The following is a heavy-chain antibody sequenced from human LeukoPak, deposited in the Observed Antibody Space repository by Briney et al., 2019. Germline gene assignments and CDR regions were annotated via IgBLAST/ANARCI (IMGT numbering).Heavy chain of an antibody. D-gene: IGHD3-3*01. Sequence: GGSLRLSCAASGFTFSSYWMHWVRQAPGKGLVWVSRINSDGSSTSYADSVKGRFTISRDNAKNTLYLQMNSLRAEDTAVCYCARDPPYYDFWSGYPKNWFDPWGQGTLVTVSS. CDR3: ARDPPYYDFWSGYPKNWFDP. CDR2: INSDGSST. CDR1: GFTFSSYW. V-gene: IGHV3-74*01. J-gene: IGHJ5*02.